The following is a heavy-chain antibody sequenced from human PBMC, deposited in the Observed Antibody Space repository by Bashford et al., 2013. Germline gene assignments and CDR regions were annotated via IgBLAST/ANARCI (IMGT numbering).Heavy chain of an antibody. J-gene: IGHJ5*02. CDR3: ASGSGYSGWGWFDP. Sequence: IYTSGSTNYNPSLKSRVTISVDTSKNQFSLKLSSVTAADTAVYYCASGSGYSGWGWFDPWGQGTLVTVSS. V-gene: IGHV4-61*02. CDR2: IYTSGST. D-gene: IGHD5-18*01.